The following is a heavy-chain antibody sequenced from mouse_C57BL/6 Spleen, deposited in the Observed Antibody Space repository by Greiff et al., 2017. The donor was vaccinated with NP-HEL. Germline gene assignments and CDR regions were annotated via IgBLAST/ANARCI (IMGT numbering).Heavy chain of an antibody. D-gene: IGHD3-3*01. CDR2: ISSGSSTI. Sequence: EVKLQESGGGLVKPGGSLKLSCAASGFTFSDYGMHWVRQAPEKGLEWVAYISSGSSTIYYADTVKGRFTISRDNAKNTLFLQMTSLRSEDTAMYYCARRAGTDAMDYWGQGTSVTVSS. CDR1: GFTFSDYG. J-gene: IGHJ4*01. V-gene: IGHV5-17*01. CDR3: ARRAGTDAMDY.